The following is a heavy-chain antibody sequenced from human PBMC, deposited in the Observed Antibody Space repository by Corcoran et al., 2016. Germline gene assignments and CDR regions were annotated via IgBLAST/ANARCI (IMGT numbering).Heavy chain of an antibody. Sequence: QVQLQQWGAGLLKPSETLSLTCAVYGGSFSGYYWSWIRQPPGKGLEWIGEINHSGSTNYNPSLKSRVTISVDTSKNQFSLKLSSVTAADTAVYYCASGSAPRAYYYDSSGLYYFDYWGQGTLVTVSS. J-gene: IGHJ4*02. CDR3: ASGSAPRAYYYDSSGLYYFDY. V-gene: IGHV4-34*01. CDR2: INHSGST. CDR1: GGSFSGYY. D-gene: IGHD3-22*01.